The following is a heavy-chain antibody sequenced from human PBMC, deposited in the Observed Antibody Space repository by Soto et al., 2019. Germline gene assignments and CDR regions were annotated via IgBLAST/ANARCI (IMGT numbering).Heavy chain of an antibody. Sequence: GGSLRLSCAASGFTFSSYSMNWVRQAPGKGLEWVSSISSSSSYIYYADSVKGRFTISRDNAKNSLYLQMNSLRAEDTAVYYCARDLKDCSCGSCHSGGYYYYYGMDVWGQGTTVTVSS. D-gene: IGHD2-15*01. CDR1: GFTFSSYS. V-gene: IGHV3-21*01. CDR2: ISSSSSYI. J-gene: IGHJ6*02. CDR3: ARDLKDCSCGSCHSGGYYYYYGMDV.